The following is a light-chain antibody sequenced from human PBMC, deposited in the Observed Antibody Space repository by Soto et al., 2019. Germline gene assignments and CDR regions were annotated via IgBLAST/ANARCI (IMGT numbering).Light chain of an antibody. CDR1: QSVSSY. CDR3: QQYNNWPPT. Sequence: EIVLTQSPATLSLSPGERATRSCRASQSVSSYLAWYQQKPGQAPRLLIYDASNRATGIPARFSGSGSGTDFTLTISSLQSEDFAVYYCQQYNNWPPTFGPGTTGDIK. CDR2: DAS. V-gene: IGKV3-11*01. J-gene: IGKJ3*01.